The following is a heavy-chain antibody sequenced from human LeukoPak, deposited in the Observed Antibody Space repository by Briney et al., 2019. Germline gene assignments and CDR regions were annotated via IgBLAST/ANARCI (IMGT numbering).Heavy chain of an antibody. CDR2: ISFDGKNV. Sequence: GRSLRLSCAASGFTFSSSAMHWFRQAPGKGLEWVAVISFDGKNVYYAGSVKGRFTISRDNSKYTLYLQMNSLRAEDTAVYYCTKGGSSSWHFDYWGQGTLVTVSS. D-gene: IGHD6-13*01. CDR3: TKGGSSSWHFDY. J-gene: IGHJ4*02. V-gene: IGHV3-30*04. CDR1: GFTFSSSA.